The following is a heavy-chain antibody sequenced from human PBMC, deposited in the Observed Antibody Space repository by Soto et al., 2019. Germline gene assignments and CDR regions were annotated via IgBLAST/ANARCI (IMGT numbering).Heavy chain of an antibody. CDR2: IYYSGST. D-gene: IGHD2-2*01. V-gene: IGHV4-39*01. CDR3: ARHAVVVPAAMIDY. CDR1: GGSISSSSYY. J-gene: IGHJ4*02. Sequence: QLQLQESGPGLVKPSETLSLTCTVSGGSISSSSYYWGWIRQPPGKGLEWIGSIYYSGSTYYNPSLKSRVTISVDTSKNQFSLKLSSVTAADTAVYYCARHAVVVPAAMIDYWGQGTLVTVSS.